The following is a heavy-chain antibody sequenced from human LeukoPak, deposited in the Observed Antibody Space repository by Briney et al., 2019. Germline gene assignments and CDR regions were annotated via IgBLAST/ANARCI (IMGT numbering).Heavy chain of an antibody. J-gene: IGHJ4*02. CDR3: ARQTWIQIFDY. CDR2: IKQDGGET. Sequence: GGSLRLSCAASGFTFSNYWMTWVRQAPGKGLEWVANIKQDGGETYYVDSVKGRFTISRDNAKNSLYLQMNSLRAEDTAVYYCARQTWIQIFDYWGQGTLVTVSS. D-gene: IGHD5-18*01. V-gene: IGHV3-7*01. CDR1: GFTFSNYW.